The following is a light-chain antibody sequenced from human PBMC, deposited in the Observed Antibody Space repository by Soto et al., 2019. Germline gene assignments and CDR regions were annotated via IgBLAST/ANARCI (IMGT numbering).Light chain of an antibody. CDR1: SSNIGASYN. Sequence: QSVLTQSPSVSGAPGQRVTISCTGSSSNIGASYNVHWYRQLPGTAPKILIYGNSNRPSGVPDRFSGSKSGTSASLAITGLQAEDEADYYCQSYDSSLSVVFGGGTKLTVL. J-gene: IGLJ2*01. CDR2: GNS. CDR3: QSYDSSLSVV. V-gene: IGLV1-40*01.